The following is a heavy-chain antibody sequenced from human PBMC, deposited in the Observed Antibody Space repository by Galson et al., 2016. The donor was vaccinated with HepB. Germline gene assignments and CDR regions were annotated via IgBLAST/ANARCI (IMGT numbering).Heavy chain of an antibody. J-gene: IGHJ4*02. D-gene: IGHD5-18*01. Sequence: TLSLTCTVSGGSIESDDHHWSWIRQPAGKGLEWLGRVFTSGSTNYSPSLKSRATISADTSKNQFSLKLRSVTAADTAVYFCARGEYTYGYFDSWGQGTLVTVSS. CDR2: VFTSGST. V-gene: IGHV4-61*02. CDR1: GGSIESDDHH. CDR3: ARGEYTYGYFDS.